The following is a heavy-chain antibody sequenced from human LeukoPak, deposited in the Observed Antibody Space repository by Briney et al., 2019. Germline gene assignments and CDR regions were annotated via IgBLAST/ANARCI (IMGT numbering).Heavy chain of an antibody. Sequence: PGGSLRLSCAASGFTFSSYAMSWVRQAPGKGLEWVSSITSSSNYISYADSVKGRFTISRDNAKNSLYLQMNSLRAEDTAVYYCARVSYWFDPWGQGTLVSVSS. CDR1: GFTFSSYA. CDR3: ARVSYWFDP. V-gene: IGHV3-21*01. CDR2: ITSSSNYI. J-gene: IGHJ5*02.